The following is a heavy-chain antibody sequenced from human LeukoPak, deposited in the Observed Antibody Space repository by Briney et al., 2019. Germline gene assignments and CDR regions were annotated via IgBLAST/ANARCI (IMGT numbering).Heavy chain of an antibody. V-gene: IGHV3-30-3*01. D-gene: IGHD5/OR15-5a*01. J-gene: IGHJ6*03. CDR3: AREATVSSHSYYYYMDV. CDR1: GFTFSSYA. CDR2: ISYDESNK. Sequence: GRFLRLPCAASGFTFSSYAMHWVRQAPGKGLEWVAVISYDESNKYYADSVKGRFTISRDNSRNTLYLQMNSLRAEDTAVYYCAREATVSSHSYYYYMDVWGKGTTVTVSS.